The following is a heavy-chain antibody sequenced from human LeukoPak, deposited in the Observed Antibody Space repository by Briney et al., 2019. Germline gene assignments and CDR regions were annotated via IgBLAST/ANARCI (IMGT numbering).Heavy chain of an antibody. CDR1: GFTFSSYA. Sequence: GGSLRLSCAASGFTFSSYAVSWVRQAPGKGLEWVSAISGSGGSTYYADSVKGRFTISRDNSKNTLYLQMNSLRAEDTAVYYCAKDLGALTGYRSYPRVALFDYWGQGTLVTVSS. CDR2: ISGSGGST. CDR3: AKDLGALTGYRSYPRVALFDY. J-gene: IGHJ4*02. V-gene: IGHV3-23*01. D-gene: IGHD3-9*01.